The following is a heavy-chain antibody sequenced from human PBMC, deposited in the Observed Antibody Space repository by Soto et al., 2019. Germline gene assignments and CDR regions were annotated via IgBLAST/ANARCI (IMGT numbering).Heavy chain of an antibody. V-gene: IGHV1-8*01. CDR1: GYTFTSYD. CDR2: MNPNSGNT. CDR3: ARARRGYCSSTSCYPYATYYYYYYMHV. Sequence: GASVKVSCKASGYTFTSYDINWVRQATGQGLEWMGWMNPNSGNTGYAQKFQGRVTMTRNTSISTAYMELSSLRSEDTAVYYCARARRGYCSSTSCYPYATYYYYYYMHVWGKGTTVTAS. J-gene: IGHJ6*03. D-gene: IGHD2-2*01.